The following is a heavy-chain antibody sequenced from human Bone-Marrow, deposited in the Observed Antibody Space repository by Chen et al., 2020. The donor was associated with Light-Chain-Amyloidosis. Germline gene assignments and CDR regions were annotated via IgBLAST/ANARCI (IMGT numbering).Heavy chain of an antibody. Sequence: EVRLAESGGGLGQPGGSLRLSCTASGFGFSSFDMHWVRQAPGKALAWVSFMSRSGAVIYHAKSVKGRDTTSRGKSKNLLHLQRDNRRVEDASLYDSAVSSIPKAGHGHRNCQFYYGMEVWGQGTTGTVSS. CDR1: GFGFSSFD. J-gene: IGHJ6*02. CDR3: AVSSIPKAGHGHRNCQFYYGMEV. CDR2: MSRSGAVI. D-gene: IGHD1-1*01. V-gene: IGHV3-48*03.